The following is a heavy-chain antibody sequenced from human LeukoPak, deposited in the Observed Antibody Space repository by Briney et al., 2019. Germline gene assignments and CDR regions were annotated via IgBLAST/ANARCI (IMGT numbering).Heavy chain of an antibody. V-gene: IGHV4-61*01. J-gene: IGHJ4*02. Sequence: SETLSLTCTVSGGSVSSGSYYWSWIRQPPGKGLEWIGYIYYSGSTNYNPSLKSRVTISVDTSKNQFSLKLSSVTAADTAVYYCARVGADGSGFLFDYWGQGTLVTVSS. CDR3: ARVGADGSGFLFDY. CDR2: IYYSGST. CDR1: GGSVSSGSYY. D-gene: IGHD3-10*01.